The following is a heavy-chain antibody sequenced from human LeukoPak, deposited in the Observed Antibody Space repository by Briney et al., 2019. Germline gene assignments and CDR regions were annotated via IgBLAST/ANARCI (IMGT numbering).Heavy chain of an antibody. D-gene: IGHD6-19*01. CDR1: GFTFSSYW. V-gene: IGHV3-7*01. CDR2: IKQDGSEK. CDR3: ARDRAVAGTGDWFDP. Sequence: PGGSLRLSCAASGFTFSSYWMSWVRQAPGKGLEWVANIKQDGSEKYYVDSVKGRFTISRDNAKNSRYLQMNSLRAEDTAVYYCARDRAVAGTGDWFDPWGQGTLVTVSS. J-gene: IGHJ5*02.